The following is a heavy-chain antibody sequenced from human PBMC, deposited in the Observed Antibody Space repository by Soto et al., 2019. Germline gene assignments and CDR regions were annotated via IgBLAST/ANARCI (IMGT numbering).Heavy chain of an antibody. J-gene: IGHJ6*02. D-gene: IGHD6-19*01. CDR3: ARDGAVAGNYYYYGMDV. CDR1: GFTFSSYG. CDR2: IWYDGSNK. V-gene: IGHV3-33*01. Sequence: ESGGGVVQPGRSLRLSCAASGFTFSSYGMHWVRQAPGKGLEWVAVIWYDGSNKYYADSVKGRFTISRDNSKNTLYLQMNSLRAEDTAVYYCARDGAVAGNYYYYGMDVWGQGTTVTVSS.